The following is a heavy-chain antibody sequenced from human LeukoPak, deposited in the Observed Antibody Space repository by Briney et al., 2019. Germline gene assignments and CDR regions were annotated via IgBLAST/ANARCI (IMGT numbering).Heavy chain of an antibody. CDR3: ARAPDYGDYIEGYFDY. V-gene: IGHV3-21*01. CDR1: GFTFSSYS. CDR2: ISSSSSYI. J-gene: IGHJ4*02. D-gene: IGHD4-17*01. Sequence: PGGSLRLSCAASGFTFSSYSMNWVRQAPGKGLEWVSSISSSSSYIYYADSVKSRFTISRDNAKNSLYLQMNSLRVEDTAVYYCARAPDYGDYIEGYFDYWGQGTLVTVSS.